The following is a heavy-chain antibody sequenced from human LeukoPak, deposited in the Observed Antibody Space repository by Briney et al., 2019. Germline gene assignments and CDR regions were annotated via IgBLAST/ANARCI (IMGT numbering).Heavy chain of an antibody. Sequence: SQTLSLTCAISGDSFSGNSAAWNWIRQSPSRGLEWLGRTYYRSTWYNDYAVSVRGRITVNPDTSKNQFSLHLNSVTPEDTAVYYCARRLTQYDCFDPWGQGILVTVSS. CDR1: GDSFSGNSAA. J-gene: IGHJ5*02. CDR3: ARRLTQYDCFDP. V-gene: IGHV6-1*01. CDR2: TYYRSTWYN. D-gene: IGHD2-2*01.